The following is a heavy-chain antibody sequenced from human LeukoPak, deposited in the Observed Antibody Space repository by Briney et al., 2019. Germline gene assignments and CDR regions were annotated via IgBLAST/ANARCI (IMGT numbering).Heavy chain of an antibody. CDR1: GFTFSSYD. V-gene: IGHV3-13*01. CDR2: IGTAGDT. J-gene: IGHJ3*02. CDR3: ARGRADDAFDI. Sequence: GSLRLSCAASGFTFSSYDMHWVRHATGKGVEWALAIGTAGDTYYPGSGKGRFTTSRENAKNSLYHRMTSLRAADTAVSYCARGRADDAFDIWGQGTMVTASS.